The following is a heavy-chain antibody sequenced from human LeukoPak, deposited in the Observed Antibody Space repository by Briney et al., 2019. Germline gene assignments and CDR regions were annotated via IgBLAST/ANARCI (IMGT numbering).Heavy chain of an antibody. CDR2: IRSKAYGGTT. CDR1: GFTFGDYA. Sequence: GGSLRLSCSASGFTFGDYAMSWFRQAPGKGLEWVGFIRSKAYGGTTEYAASVKGRFTISRDDSKSIAYLQMNSLKTEDTAVYYCTRARDTYDSSGYYSYSGYYFDYWGQGTLVTVSS. CDR3: TRARDTYDSSGYYSYSGYYFDY. V-gene: IGHV3-49*03. J-gene: IGHJ4*02. D-gene: IGHD3-22*01.